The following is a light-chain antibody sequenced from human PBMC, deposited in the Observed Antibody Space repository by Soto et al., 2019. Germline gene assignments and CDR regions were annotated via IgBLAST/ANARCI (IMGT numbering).Light chain of an antibody. CDR3: QSYDTTLSEV. Sequence: QSVLTQPPSVSGAPGQRVTISCTGSSSNIGAGYDVHWYQQLPGTAPKLPKYGNNNRPSGGPDRFFGSKSGTSAPLAITALPAEDEAGYYSQSYDTTLSEVFGGGTKLTVL. V-gene: IGLV1-40*01. CDR2: GNN. J-gene: IGLJ3*02. CDR1: SSNIGAGYD.